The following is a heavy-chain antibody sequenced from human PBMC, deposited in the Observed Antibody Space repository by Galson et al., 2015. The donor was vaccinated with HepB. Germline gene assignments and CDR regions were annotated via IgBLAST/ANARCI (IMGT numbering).Heavy chain of an antibody. Sequence: SLRLSCAGSGFIFRHHAMAWIRQASGKGLEWVSGINGRGSTTYYADAVKGRFSISRDNSKNTVFLQMDNLKVDDTAIYYCVKEGAWFGGDWFDPWGQGTLVTVS. D-gene: IGHD3-16*01. V-gene: IGHV3-23*01. CDR3: VKEGAWFGGDWFDP. CDR2: INGRGSTT. J-gene: IGHJ5*02. CDR1: GFIFRHHA.